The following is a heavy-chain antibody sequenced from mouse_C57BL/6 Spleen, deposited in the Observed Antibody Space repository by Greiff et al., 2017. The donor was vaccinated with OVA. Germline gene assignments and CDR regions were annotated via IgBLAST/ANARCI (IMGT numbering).Heavy chain of an antibody. CDR1: GYTFTSYW. CDR2: IDPSDSET. D-gene: IGHD1-1*01. CDR3: ARGPYYYGSSYTYSYAMDY. Sequence: QVQLQQPGAELVRPGSSVKLSCKASGYTFTSYWMHWVKQRPIQGLEWIGNIDPSDSETHYNQKFKDKATLTVDKSSRKAYMQLSSLSSQDSAVYYCARGPYYYGSSYTYSYAMDYCCQGPSVTVSS. V-gene: IGHV1-52*01. J-gene: IGHJ4*01.